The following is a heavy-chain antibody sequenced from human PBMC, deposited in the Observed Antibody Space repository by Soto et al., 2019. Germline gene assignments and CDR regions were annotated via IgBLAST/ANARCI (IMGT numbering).Heavy chain of an antibody. CDR3: AKDPEETYRYFAEGYFDY. V-gene: IGHV3-30*18. J-gene: IGHJ4*02. Sequence: GGSLRLSCAASGFTFSSYGMHWVRQAPGKGLEWVAVISYDGSNKYYADSVKGRFTISRDNSKNTLYLQMNSLRAEDTAVYYCAKDPEETYRYFAEGYFDYWGQGTLVTVSS. CDR1: GFTFSSYG. D-gene: IGHD3-9*01. CDR2: ISYDGSNK.